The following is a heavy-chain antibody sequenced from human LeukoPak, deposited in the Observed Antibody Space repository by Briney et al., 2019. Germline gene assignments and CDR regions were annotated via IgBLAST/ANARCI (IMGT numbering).Heavy chain of an antibody. CDR3: ARMNGGVLRYFDWLSTQGYFDY. CDR2: ISTYNSNT. Sequence: ASVKVSCRASGYTFTNYGVSWVRQAPGQGLEWMGWISTYNSNTHYAQKFQGRVTMTTDTSTSTVYMELRSLRSDDTAVYYCARMNGGVLRYFDWLSTQGYFDYWGQGTLVTVSS. CDR1: GYTFTNYG. D-gene: IGHD3-9*01. V-gene: IGHV1-18*01. J-gene: IGHJ4*02.